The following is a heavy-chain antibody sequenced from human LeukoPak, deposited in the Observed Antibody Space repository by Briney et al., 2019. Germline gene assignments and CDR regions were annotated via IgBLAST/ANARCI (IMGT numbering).Heavy chain of an antibody. V-gene: IGHV1-2*02. J-gene: IGHJ4*02. D-gene: IGHD3-10*01. CDR2: INPNSGGT. Sequence: ASVKVSCKASGYTFTGYYMHWVRQAPGQGLEWMGWINPNSGGTNHAQKFQGRVTMTRDTSISTAYMELSRLRSDDTAVYYCARDRPLDADDYYGFYYFDYWGQGTLVTISS. CDR1: GYTFTGYY. CDR3: ARDRPLDADDYYGFYYFDY.